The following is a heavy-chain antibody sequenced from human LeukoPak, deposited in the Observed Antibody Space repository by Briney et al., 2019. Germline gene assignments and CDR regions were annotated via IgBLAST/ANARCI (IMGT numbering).Heavy chain of an antibody. D-gene: IGHD3-16*01. CDR1: GFTFDDYA. Sequence: GRSLRLSCAASGFTFDDYAMHWVRQAPGKGLEWVSGISWNSGSIGYADSVKGRFTISRDNAKNSLYLQMNSLRAEDTALYYCAKGGLPLTRDHEYFDYWGQGTLVTVSS. J-gene: IGHJ4*02. CDR2: ISWNSGSI. CDR3: AKGGLPLTRDHEYFDY. V-gene: IGHV3-9*01.